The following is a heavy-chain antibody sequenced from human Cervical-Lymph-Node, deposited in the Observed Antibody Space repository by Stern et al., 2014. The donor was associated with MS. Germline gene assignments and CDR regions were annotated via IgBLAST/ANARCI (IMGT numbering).Heavy chain of an antibody. CDR3: ARGDRRLRAFDL. CDR1: GASMTTGSYY. Sequence: VQLEESGQGLVKPSQTLSLTCTVSGASMTTGSYYWNWIRQPAGKGVEXIGQIYTSGSASYHPSLKNRLSMSVDTSKNQFSLILSSGTAADTAVYYCARGDRRLRAFDLWGQGTMVTVSS. J-gene: IGHJ3*01. CDR2: IYTSGSA. D-gene: IGHD2-21*02. V-gene: IGHV4-61*02.